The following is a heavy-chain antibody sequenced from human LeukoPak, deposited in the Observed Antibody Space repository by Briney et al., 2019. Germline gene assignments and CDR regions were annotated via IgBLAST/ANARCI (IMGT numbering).Heavy chain of an antibody. CDR1: GFTFSSYW. CDR3: TGHHQAYSRTY. CDR2: ISTDASST. V-gene: IGHV3-74*01. D-gene: IGHD4-11*01. Sequence: GGSLRLSCGDSGFTFSSYWIHWVHQAPGNGLVWVSRISTDASSTTYADSVKGRFTISRDNAKGTLYLQMSSLRAEDTAVYYCTGHHQAYSRTYWGQGTLVTVSS. J-gene: IGHJ4*02.